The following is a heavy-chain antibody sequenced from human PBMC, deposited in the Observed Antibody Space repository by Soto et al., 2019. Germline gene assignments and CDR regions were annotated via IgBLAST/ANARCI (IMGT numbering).Heavy chain of an antibody. V-gene: IGHV4-34*01. Sequence: QVQLQQWGAGLLKPSETLSLTCAVYGGSFSGYYWTWIRQPPGTGLDWIGEINHSGRTNYNPSLKSNVTISVDTSKNQFSLKRTSVTAAATAVYYCARDKITGLFDYWGQGTLVTVSS. CDR2: INHSGRT. D-gene: IGHD2-8*02. CDR1: GGSFSGYY. CDR3: ARDKITGLFDY. J-gene: IGHJ4*02.